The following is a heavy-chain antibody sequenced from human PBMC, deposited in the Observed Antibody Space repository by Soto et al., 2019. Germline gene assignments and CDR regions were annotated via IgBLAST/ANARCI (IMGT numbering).Heavy chain of an antibody. D-gene: IGHD3-22*01. CDR3: AREGYDSSGYYFYGMDV. Sequence: AASVKVSCKASGYTFTGYYMHWVRQAPGQGLEWMGWINPNSGGTNYAQKFQGWVTMTRDTSISTAYMELSRLRSDDTAVYYCAREGYDSSGYYFYGMDVWGQGTTVTVSS. J-gene: IGHJ6*02. CDR2: INPNSGGT. CDR1: GYTFTGYY. V-gene: IGHV1-2*04.